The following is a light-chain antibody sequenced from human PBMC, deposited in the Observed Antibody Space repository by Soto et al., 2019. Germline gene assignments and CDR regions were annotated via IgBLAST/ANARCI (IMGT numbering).Light chain of an antibody. V-gene: IGLV2-23*01. Sequence: QSALAQPASVSGSPGQSITISCTGSSSDIGGFGLVSWYRHHSGEAPKLIIFEGSKRPSGVSSRFSGSKSGNTASLTIYGLQAEDEDDYYCCAYAGGDHLFVFGAGTKLTVL. CDR2: EGS. J-gene: IGLJ1*01. CDR1: SSDIGGFGL. CDR3: CAYAGGDHLFV.